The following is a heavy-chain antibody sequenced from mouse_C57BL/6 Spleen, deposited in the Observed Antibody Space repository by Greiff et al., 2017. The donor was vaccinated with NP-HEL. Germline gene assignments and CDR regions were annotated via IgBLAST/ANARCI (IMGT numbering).Heavy chain of an antibody. CDR3: APIWVSPFAY. CDR1: GYTFTSYR. Sequence: VQLQQSGAELARPGASVKLSCKASGYTFTSYRISWVKQRTGQGLEWIGEIYPRSGNTYYNEKFKGKATLTADKSSSTAYMELRSLTSEDSAVYFCAPIWVSPFAYWGQGTLVTVSA. CDR2: IYPRSGNT. J-gene: IGHJ3*01. D-gene: IGHD1-1*02. V-gene: IGHV1-81*01.